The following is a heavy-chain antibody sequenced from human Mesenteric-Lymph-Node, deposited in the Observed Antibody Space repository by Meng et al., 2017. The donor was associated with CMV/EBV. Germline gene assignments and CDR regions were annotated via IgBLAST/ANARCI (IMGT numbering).Heavy chain of an antibody. Sequence: ASVKVSCKASGYTFTSYGISWVRQAPGQGLEWMGWISAYNGNTNYAQKLQGRVTMTTDTSTSTAYMELRSLRSDDTAVYYCARDLGTPQWVVYYYYAMDVWGQGTTVTVSS. CDR1: GYTFTSYG. D-gene: IGHD6-19*01. CDR2: ISAYNGNT. J-gene: IGHJ6*02. V-gene: IGHV1-18*01. CDR3: ARDLGTPQWVVYYYYAMDV.